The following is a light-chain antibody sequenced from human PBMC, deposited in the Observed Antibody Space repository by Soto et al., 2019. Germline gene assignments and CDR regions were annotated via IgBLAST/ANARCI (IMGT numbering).Light chain of an antibody. CDR2: GAS. CDR1: QSVSSSY. J-gene: IGKJ5*01. CDR3: QQYGSSPPIT. V-gene: IGKV3-20*01. Sequence: EIVLTQSPGTLSLSPGERATLSCRASQSVSSSYLAWYQQKPGQAPRLLIYGASSRATGIPDRFSGSGSGTDLTLNISRLEPEDFAVYYCQQYGSSPPITFGQGTRLEIK.